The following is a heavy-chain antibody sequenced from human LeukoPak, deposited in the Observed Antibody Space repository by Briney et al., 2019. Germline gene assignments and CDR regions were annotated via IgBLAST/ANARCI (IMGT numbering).Heavy chain of an antibody. J-gene: IGHJ4*02. CDR3: ARLRTYGDYAMNY. CDR1: GYSFTSYW. V-gene: IGHV5-51*01. D-gene: IGHD4-17*01. Sequence: GESLKISCKGSGYSFTSYWIGWVRQMPAKGLEWMGIIYPGDSDTGYSPSFEGQVTMSADKSISTAYLQWSSLKASDTAMYYCARLRTYGDYAMNYWGQGTLVTVSS. CDR2: IYPGDSDT.